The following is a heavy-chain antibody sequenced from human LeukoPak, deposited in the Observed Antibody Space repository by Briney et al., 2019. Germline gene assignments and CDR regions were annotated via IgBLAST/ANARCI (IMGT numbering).Heavy chain of an antibody. CDR2: ISYDGGSN. CDR1: GFSFSKYG. CDR3: ATLYGDSPDY. V-gene: IGHV3-30*03. Sequence: GSHRLSCAASGFSFSKYGMHWVGQAPGKGLEWVAVISYDGGSNYYGDSVKGRFTISRDNSKNTLYLQMNSLRVEDTAVYYCATLYGDSPDYCGHRDLFSASS. J-gene: IGHJ4*01. D-gene: IGHD4-17*01.